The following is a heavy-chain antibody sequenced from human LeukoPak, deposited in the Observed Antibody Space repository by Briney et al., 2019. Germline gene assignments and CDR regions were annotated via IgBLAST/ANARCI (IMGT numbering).Heavy chain of an antibody. CDR2: IYPGDSDT. Sequence: GASLQISCKGSGYSFTSYWIGWVRQMPGKGLEWMGIIYPGDSDTRYSPSFQGQVTISADKSISTAYLQWSSLKASDTAMHYCARGGSGSYPSVYGMDVWGQGTTVTVSS. V-gene: IGHV5-51*01. D-gene: IGHD3-10*01. CDR3: ARGGSGSYPSVYGMDV. CDR1: GYSFTSYW. J-gene: IGHJ6*02.